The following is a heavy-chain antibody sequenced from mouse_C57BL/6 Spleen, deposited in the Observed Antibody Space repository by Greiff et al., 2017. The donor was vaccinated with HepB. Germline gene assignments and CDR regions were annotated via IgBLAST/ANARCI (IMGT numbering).Heavy chain of an antibody. CDR1: GYTFTSYW. D-gene: IGHD2-5*01. Sequence: QVQLQQSGTELVKPGASVKLSCKASGYTFTSYWMHWVKQRPGQGLEWIGNINPSNGGTNYNQKFKSKATLTVDKSSSTAYMQLSSLTSEDSAVYYCARSNYPFYFDYWGQGTTLTVSS. CDR2: INPSNGGT. V-gene: IGHV1-53*01. CDR3: ARSNYPFYFDY. J-gene: IGHJ2*01.